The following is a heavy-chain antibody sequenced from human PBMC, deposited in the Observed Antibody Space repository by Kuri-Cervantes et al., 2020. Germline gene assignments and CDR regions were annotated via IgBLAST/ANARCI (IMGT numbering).Heavy chain of an antibody. Sequence: GGSLRLSCAASGFTFSSYAMHWVRQAPGKGLEWVAVISYDGSNKYYADSVKGRFTISRDNSKNTLYLQMNSLRAEDTAVYYCAKDVLMVYATPYGMDVWGQGTTVTGSS. CDR1: GFTFSSYA. V-gene: IGHV3-30*04. D-gene: IGHD2-8*01. J-gene: IGHJ6*01. CDR3: AKDVLMVYATPYGMDV. CDR2: ISYDGSNK.